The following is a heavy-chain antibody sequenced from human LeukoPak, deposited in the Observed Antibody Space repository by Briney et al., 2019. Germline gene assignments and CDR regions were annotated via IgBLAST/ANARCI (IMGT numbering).Heavy chain of an antibody. V-gene: IGHV1-2*02. CDR3: AREGITEAATTNDALDI. CDR2: VNPNSGGT. D-gene: IGHD6-19*01. J-gene: IGHJ3*02. CDR1: GYTFSDYL. Sequence: ASVKVSCKASGYTFSDYLIHWVRQAPGQGLEWMGWVNPNSGGTKYAQEFQGRVTMTRDTSISTAYMELSRLRSDDTAVYFCAREGITEAATTNDALDIWGQGTTVTVS.